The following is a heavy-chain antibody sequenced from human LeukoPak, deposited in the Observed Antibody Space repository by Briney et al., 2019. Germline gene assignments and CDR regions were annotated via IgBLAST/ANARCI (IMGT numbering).Heavy chain of an antibody. Sequence: PGRSLRLSCTASGFTFGDYAMSWVRQAPGKGLEWAGFIRSKGTTEYAASVKGRFTISRDDSKSIAYLQMSSLKTEDTAVYYCARADYYDSSGYYSVAFDIWGQGTMVTVSS. V-gene: IGHV3-49*04. CDR2: IRSKGTT. J-gene: IGHJ3*02. CDR1: GFTFGDYA. CDR3: ARADYYDSSGYYSVAFDI. D-gene: IGHD3-22*01.